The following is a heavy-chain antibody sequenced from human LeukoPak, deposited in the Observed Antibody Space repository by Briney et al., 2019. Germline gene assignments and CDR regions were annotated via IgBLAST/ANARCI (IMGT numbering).Heavy chain of an antibody. V-gene: IGHV1-69*05. J-gene: IGHJ5*02. Sequence: GASVKVSCKASGGTFSSYAIGWVRQAPGQGLEWMGGIIPIFGTANYAQKFQGRVTITTDESTSTAYMELSSLRSEDTAVYYCARGAAITVSTALPNGWLDPWGQGTLVTVSS. D-gene: IGHD1-20*01. CDR1: GGTFSSYA. CDR2: IIPIFGTA. CDR3: ARGAAITVSTALPNGWLDP.